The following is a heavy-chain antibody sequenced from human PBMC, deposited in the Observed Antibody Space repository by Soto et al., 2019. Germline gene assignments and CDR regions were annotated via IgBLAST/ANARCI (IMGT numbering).Heavy chain of an antibody. CDR2: IYYSGST. J-gene: IGHJ6*02. Sequence: QVQLQESGPGLVKPSETLSLTCTVSGGSVSSGSYYWSWIRQPPGKGLEWIGYIYYSGSTNYNPSLKSRVTLSVDTSKNQFSLKLSSVTAADTAVYYCARTSSSSKGMDVWGQGTTVTVSS. V-gene: IGHV4-61*01. CDR3: ARTSSSSKGMDV. CDR1: GGSVSSGSYY. D-gene: IGHD6-6*01.